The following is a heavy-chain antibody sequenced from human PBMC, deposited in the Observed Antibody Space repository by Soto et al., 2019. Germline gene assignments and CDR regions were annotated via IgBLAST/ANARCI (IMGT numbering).Heavy chain of an antibody. V-gene: IGHV3-30*03. Sequence: PGGALRLSCAASGFTFSSDGMHWVRQAPGKGLEWVAVISYDGSNKYYADSVKGRFTISRDNAKNSLYLQMNSLRAEDTAVYYCARDPYYDYIWGGYRAGFDYCGQGTPVTVSS. CDR1: GFTFSSDG. CDR3: ARDPYYDYIWGGYRAGFDY. D-gene: IGHD3-16*01. J-gene: IGHJ4*02. CDR2: ISYDGSNK.